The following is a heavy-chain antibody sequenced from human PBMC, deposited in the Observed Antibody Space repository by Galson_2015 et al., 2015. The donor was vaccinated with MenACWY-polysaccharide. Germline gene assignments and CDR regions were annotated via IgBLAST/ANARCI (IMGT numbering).Heavy chain of an antibody. CDR3: AKARPSYSSGWYGYPMFYYYGMDV. CDR2: IQYDGGNK. D-gene: IGHD6-19*01. CDR1: GFTFSTYA. Sequence: SLRLSCAASGFTFSTYAMHWVRQAPGKGLEWVAFIQYDGGNKYYSDSVKGRFTISRDNSENTLYLQMNSLRAEDTAVYHCAKARPSYSSGWYGYPMFYYYGMDVWGQGTTVTVSS. J-gene: IGHJ6*02. V-gene: IGHV3-30*02.